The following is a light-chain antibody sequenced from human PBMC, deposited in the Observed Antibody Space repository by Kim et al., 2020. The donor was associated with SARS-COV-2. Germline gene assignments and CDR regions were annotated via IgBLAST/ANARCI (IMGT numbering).Light chain of an antibody. CDR1: KLGDKY. J-gene: IGLJ2*01. CDR3: QAWDSSTVV. Sequence: VPQGQTASITCTGDKLGDKYACWYQQKPGQSPVLVIYQDSKRPSGIPERFSGSNSGNTATLTISGTQAMDEADYYCQAWDSSTVVFGGGTQLTVL. CDR2: QDS. V-gene: IGLV3-1*01.